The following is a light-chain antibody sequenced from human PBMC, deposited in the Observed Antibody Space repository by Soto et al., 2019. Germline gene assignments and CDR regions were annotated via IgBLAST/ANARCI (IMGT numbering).Light chain of an antibody. J-gene: IGKJ1*01. Sequence: DIQMTQSPSTLSASVGARVTITCRASPSISSWLAWYQQKPGQAPKLLIYKASTLQSGVPSRFSGSGSGTEFTLAISSLQPDDSATYYCQQYNDNWTFGQGTKVEIK. V-gene: IGKV1-5*03. CDR3: QQYNDNWT. CDR2: KAS. CDR1: PSISSW.